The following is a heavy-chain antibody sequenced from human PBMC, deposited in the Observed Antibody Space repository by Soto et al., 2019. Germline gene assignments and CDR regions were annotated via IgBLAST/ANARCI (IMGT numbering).Heavy chain of an antibody. CDR3: ARLRGYYDSSGYYHRYFDR. V-gene: IGHV4-59*01. Sequence: QVQLQESGPGLVRPSETLSLTCTVSGVSITSYYWSWIQQPPGKRLEWIGYSYYSGSANYNPSLKGRVTLSLDTSKNQFSLKLSSVTAADTAVFYCARLRGYYDSSGYYHRYFDRWGRGTLVTVSS. CDR2: SYYSGSA. D-gene: IGHD3-22*01. CDR1: GVSITSYY. J-gene: IGHJ2*01.